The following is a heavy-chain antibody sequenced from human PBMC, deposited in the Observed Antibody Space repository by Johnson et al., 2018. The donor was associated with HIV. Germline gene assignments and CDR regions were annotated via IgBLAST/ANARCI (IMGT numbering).Heavy chain of an antibody. CDR3: AREGGGNSVGAFDI. D-gene: IGHD4-23*01. CDR2: ISYDGSNK. CDR1: GFTFSSYW. Sequence: QVQLVQSGGGLVQPGGSLRLSCAASGFTFSSYWMSWVRQAPGKGLEWVAVISYDGSNKYYADSVKGRFTISRDNSKNTLYLQMNSLRAEDTAVYYCAREGGGNSVGAFDIWGQGTMVTVSS. V-gene: IGHV3-30-3*01. J-gene: IGHJ3*02.